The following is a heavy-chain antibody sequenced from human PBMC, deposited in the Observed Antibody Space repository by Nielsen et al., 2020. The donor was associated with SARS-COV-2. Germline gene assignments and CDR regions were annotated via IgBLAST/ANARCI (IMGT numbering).Heavy chain of an antibody. CDR2: INHSGST. V-gene: IGHV4-34*01. Sequence: SETLSLTCAVYGGSFSGYYWSWIRQPPGKGLEWIGEINHSGSTNYNPSLKSRVTISVDTSKNQFSLKLSSVTAADTAVYYCVCYRPPRPSEYFDYWGQGTLVTVSS. CDR3: VCYRPPRPSEYFDY. D-gene: IGHD3-3*01. J-gene: IGHJ4*02. CDR1: GGSFSGYY.